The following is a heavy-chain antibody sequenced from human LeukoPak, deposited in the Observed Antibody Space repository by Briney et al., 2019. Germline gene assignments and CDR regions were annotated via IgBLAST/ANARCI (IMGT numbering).Heavy chain of an antibody. J-gene: IGHJ4*02. V-gene: IGHV4-59*08. CDR2: IFYTGSS. D-gene: IGHD6-19*01. CDR1: GGSISSYY. Sequence: KTSETLSLTCTVSGGSISSYYWSWIRQPPGKGLEWIASIFYTGSSSYNPSLKTRVTISVDTSKNQLFLKLSSVTAADTAVYYCARQMAVAGDFDYWGQGTLVTVSS. CDR3: ARQMAVAGDFDY.